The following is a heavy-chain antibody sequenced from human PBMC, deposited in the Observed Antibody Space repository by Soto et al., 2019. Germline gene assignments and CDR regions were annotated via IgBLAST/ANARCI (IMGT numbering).Heavy chain of an antibody. CDR1: GGSISSYY. V-gene: IGHV4-59*01. Sequence: QVQLQESGPGLVKPSETLSLTCTVSGGSISSYYWRWIRQPPGKGLEWIGYIYYSGSTNYNTSLKTRVTISVDKSKNQCALKLSSVPAADTAVYYGAGGQQQWLVPYGDYWRRGTLVTVSS. CDR2: IYYSGST. CDR3: AGGQQQWLVPYGDY. D-gene: IGHD6-19*01. J-gene: IGHJ4*02.